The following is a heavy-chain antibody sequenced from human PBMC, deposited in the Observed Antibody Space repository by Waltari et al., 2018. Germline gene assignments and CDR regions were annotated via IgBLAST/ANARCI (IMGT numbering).Heavy chain of an antibody. CDR2: IAYDGSNK. V-gene: IGHV3-30*18. Sequence: QVQLVESGGGVVQPGRSLRLSCAASGFTFSSYGMHWVRQAPGKGLEWVAVIAYDGSNKYYADSVKGRVAIARYKSKNTLCLQMNSLRAEDTAVYYCAKWVYGSGSSRADDYWGQGTLVTVSS. CDR1: GFTFSSYG. D-gene: IGHD3-10*01. CDR3: AKWVYGSGSSRADDY. J-gene: IGHJ4*02.